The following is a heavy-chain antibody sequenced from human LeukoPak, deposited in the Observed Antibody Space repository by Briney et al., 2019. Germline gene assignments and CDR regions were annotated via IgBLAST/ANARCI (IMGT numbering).Heavy chain of an antibody. CDR1: GGTFSSYA. Sequence: SVKVSCQASGGTFSSYAISWVRQAPGQGLEWMGGIIPIFGTANYAQKFQGRVTITTDESTSTAYMELSSLRSEETAVYYCARESGPYDSSGYSPNFDYWGQGTLVTVSS. J-gene: IGHJ4*02. CDR2: IIPIFGTA. CDR3: ARESGPYDSSGYSPNFDY. D-gene: IGHD3-22*01. V-gene: IGHV1-69*05.